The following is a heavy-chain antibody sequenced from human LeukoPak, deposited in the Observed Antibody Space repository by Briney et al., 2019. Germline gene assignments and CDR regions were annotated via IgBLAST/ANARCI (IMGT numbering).Heavy chain of an antibody. CDR3: AAESARLQVGATRRDYYYGMDV. D-gene: IGHD1-26*01. CDR2: IVVGSGNT. V-gene: IGHV1-58*02. CDR1: GFTFTSSA. Sequence: TSVKVSCKASGFTFTSSAMQWVRQARGQRLEWIGWIVVGSGNTNYAQKFQERVTITRDMSTSTAYMELSSLRSEDTAVYYCAAESARLQVGATRRDYYYGMDVWGQGTTVTVSS. J-gene: IGHJ6*02.